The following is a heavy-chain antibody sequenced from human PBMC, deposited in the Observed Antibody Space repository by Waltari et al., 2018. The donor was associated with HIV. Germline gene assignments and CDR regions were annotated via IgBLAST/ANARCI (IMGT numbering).Heavy chain of an antibody. V-gene: IGHV1-2*02. CDR1: GYTFTGYY. Sequence: QVQLVQSGAEVKKPGASVKVSCKASGYTFTGYYMHWVRQAPGQGLEWMGWIHPNSGGTNYAQKFQGRVTMTRDTSISTAYMELSRLRSDDTAVYYCARGGYYDSSGYPRRDFDIWGQGTMVTVSS. CDR3: ARGGYYDSSGYPRRDFDI. J-gene: IGHJ3*02. CDR2: IHPNSGGT. D-gene: IGHD3-22*01.